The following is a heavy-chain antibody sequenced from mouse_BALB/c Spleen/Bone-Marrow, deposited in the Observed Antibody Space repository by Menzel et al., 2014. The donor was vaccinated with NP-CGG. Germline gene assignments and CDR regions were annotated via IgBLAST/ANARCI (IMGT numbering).Heavy chain of an antibody. J-gene: IGHJ4*01. Sequence: EVKVEESGGGLVKPGGSLKLSCAASGFAFSAYDMSWVRQTPEKRLEWVAYISSGGSNTYYPDTVKGRFSISRDNAKNTLYLQMNSLKSEDTAMYYCARQRGYAYAMDYWGQGTSVTVSS. CDR1: GFAFSAYD. D-gene: IGHD2-2*01. V-gene: IGHV5-12-1*01. CDR2: ISSGGSNT. CDR3: ARQRGYAYAMDY.